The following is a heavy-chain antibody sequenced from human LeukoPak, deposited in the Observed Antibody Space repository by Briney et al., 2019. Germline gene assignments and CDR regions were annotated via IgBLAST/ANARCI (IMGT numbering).Heavy chain of an antibody. CDR3: ARDQGYAVAGPGNY. D-gene: IGHD6-19*01. CDR2: IIPILGVA. V-gene: IGHV1-69*04. Sequence: ASVKVSCKASGGTFSSYAISWVRQAPGQGLEWMGRIIPILGVANYAQKFQGRVTITADKSTSTAYMELSSLRSDDTAVYYCARDQGYAVAGPGNYWGQGTLVTVSS. J-gene: IGHJ4*02. CDR1: GGTFSSYA.